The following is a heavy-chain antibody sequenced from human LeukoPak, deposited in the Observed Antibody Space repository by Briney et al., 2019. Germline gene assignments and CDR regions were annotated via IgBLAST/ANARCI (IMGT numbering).Heavy chain of an antibody. CDR2: IWYDGGKK. CDR3: VRYCNGGSCYRAAFDV. D-gene: IGHD2-15*01. Sequence: GGSLRLSCAASGFTFSDYGMYWVRQAPGKGLEWVALIWYDGGKKYYTDSVRGRFTISRDNSKNTLYLQMNSLRAEDTAVYYCVRYCNGGSCYRAAFDVWGPGTMVTVSS. CDR1: GFTFSDYG. J-gene: IGHJ3*01. V-gene: IGHV3-33*01.